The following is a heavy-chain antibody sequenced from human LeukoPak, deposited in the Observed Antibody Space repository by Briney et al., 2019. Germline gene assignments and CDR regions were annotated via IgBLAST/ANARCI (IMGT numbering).Heavy chain of an antibody. V-gene: IGHV3-66*01. J-gene: IGHJ6*02. CDR1: GFSVSSNY. CDR2: IYSGGST. D-gene: IGHD3-9*01. Sequence: GGSLRLSCAASGFSVSSNYMTWVRQAPQKGLEWVSVIYSGGSTYYTDSVKGRFTISRDNSKNTLYLQMSRLRAEDSAVYYCARRSFDMSTHPGGYGMDVWGQGTTVTVSS. CDR3: ARRSFDMSTHPGGYGMDV.